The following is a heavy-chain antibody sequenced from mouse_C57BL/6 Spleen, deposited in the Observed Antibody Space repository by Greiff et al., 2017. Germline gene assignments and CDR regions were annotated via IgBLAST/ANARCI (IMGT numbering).Heavy chain of an antibody. CDR3: ARQTAQVPAWFAY. CDR1: GYTFTSYW. CDR2: IHPNSGST. V-gene: IGHV1-64*01. D-gene: IGHD3-2*02. J-gene: IGHJ3*01. Sequence: VQLQQPGAELVKPGASVKLSCKASGYTFTSYWMHWVKQRPGQGLEWIGMIHPNSGSTNYNEKFKSKATLTVDKSSSTAYMQLSSLTSEDSAVYYCARQTAQVPAWFAYWGQGTLVTVSA.